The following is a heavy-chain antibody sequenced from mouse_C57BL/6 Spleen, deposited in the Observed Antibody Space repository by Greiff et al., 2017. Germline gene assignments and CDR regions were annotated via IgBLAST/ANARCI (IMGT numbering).Heavy chain of an antibody. CDR1: GYTFTSYW. V-gene: IGHV1-69*01. CDR3: ARWCCGSSYEYCEV. D-gene: IGHD1-1*01. J-gene: IGHJ1*03. Sequence: QVQLQQPGAELVMPGASVKLSCKASGYTFTSYWMHWVKQRPGHGLEWIGEIDPSDSYTNYNQKFKGKSTLTVDKSSSTAYMQLSSLTSEDSAVYDCARWCCGSSYEYCEVWGTGTTVTVSS. CDR2: IDPSDSYT.